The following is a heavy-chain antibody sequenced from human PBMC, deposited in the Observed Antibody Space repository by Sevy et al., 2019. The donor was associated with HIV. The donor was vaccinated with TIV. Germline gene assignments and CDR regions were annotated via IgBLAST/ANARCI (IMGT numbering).Heavy chain of an antibody. D-gene: IGHD3-22*01. Sequence: ASVKVSCKVSGKTLIELSMHWVRQAPGKGLEWMGSFDPEDGKRIYARKFQGRVSMTEDTSTDTAYMELGSLRSEDTAVYYCATTKDYYESSGDPFDSWGQGTLVTVSS. J-gene: IGHJ4*02. CDR2: FDPEDGKR. CDR1: GKTLIELS. V-gene: IGHV1-24*01. CDR3: ATTKDYYESSGDPFDS.